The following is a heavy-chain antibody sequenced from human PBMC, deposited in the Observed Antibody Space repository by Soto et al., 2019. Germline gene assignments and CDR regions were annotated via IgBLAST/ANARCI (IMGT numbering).Heavy chain of an antibody. CDR3: ATDNRRDCSSTSCPRMDV. V-gene: IGHV3-11*06. CDR1: GLTFSDYY. J-gene: IGHJ6*02. CDR2: IGSSSSYT. Sequence: GGSLRLSCAASGLTFSDYYMSWIRQAPGKGLEWVSYIGSSSSYTNYADSVKGRFTISRDNAKNSLYLQMNSLRAEDTAVYYCATDNRRDCSSTSCPRMDVWGQGTTVTVSS. D-gene: IGHD2-2*01.